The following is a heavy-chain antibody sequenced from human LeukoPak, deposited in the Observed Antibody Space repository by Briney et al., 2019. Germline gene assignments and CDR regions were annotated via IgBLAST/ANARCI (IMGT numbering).Heavy chain of an antibody. J-gene: IGHJ4*02. Sequence: PSETLSLTCTVSGGSISSYYWSWIRQPPGKGLEWIGYIYYSGSTNYNPSLKSRVTISVDTSKNQFSLKLSSVTAADTAVYYCAREGDDSSGYFFDYWGQGTLVTVSS. V-gene: IGHV4-59*01. CDR2: IYYSGST. CDR1: GGSISSYY. CDR3: AREGDDSSGYFFDY. D-gene: IGHD3-22*01.